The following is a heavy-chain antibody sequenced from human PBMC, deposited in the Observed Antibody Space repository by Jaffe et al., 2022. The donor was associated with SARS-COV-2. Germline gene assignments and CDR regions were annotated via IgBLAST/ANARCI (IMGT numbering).Heavy chain of an antibody. CDR3: ARETDDSSGYPFDY. CDR1: GGSISSGSYY. CDR2: IYTSGST. J-gene: IGHJ4*02. Sequence: QVQLQESGPGLVKPSQTLSLTCTVSGGSISSGSYYWSWIRQPAGKGLEWIGRIYTSGSTNYNPSLKSRVTISVDTSKNQFSLKLSSVTAADTAVYYCARETDDSSGYPFDYWGQGTLVTVSS. V-gene: IGHV4-61*02. D-gene: IGHD3-22*01.